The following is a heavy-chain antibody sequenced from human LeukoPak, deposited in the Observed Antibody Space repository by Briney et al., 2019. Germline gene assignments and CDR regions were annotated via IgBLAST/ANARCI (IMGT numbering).Heavy chain of an antibody. Sequence: GGSLRLSCAASGFTFSSYWMSWVRQVPGKGLEWVANIKQDGSENYYVDSVKGRFTISRDNAKNSLYLQMNSLRAEDTAVYYCARMRHDFWSGYSYYFDYWGQGTLVTVSS. CDR2: IKQDGSEN. D-gene: IGHD3-3*01. J-gene: IGHJ4*02. CDR1: GFTFSSYW. CDR3: ARMRHDFWSGYSYYFDY. V-gene: IGHV3-7*01.